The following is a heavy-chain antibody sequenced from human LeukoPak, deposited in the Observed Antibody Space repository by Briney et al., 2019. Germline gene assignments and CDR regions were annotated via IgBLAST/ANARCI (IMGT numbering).Heavy chain of an antibody. V-gene: IGHV4-4*07. CDR3: ARDSYSGSYYPFDY. Sequence: PSETLSLTCTVSGGSISGYYWSWIRQPAGKGLEWIGRIYTSGSTNYNPSLKSRVTMSVDTSKNQFSLKLSSVTAADTAVYYCARDSYSGSYYPFDYWGQGTLVTVSS. J-gene: IGHJ4*02. CDR2: IYTSGST. D-gene: IGHD1-26*01. CDR1: GGSISGYY.